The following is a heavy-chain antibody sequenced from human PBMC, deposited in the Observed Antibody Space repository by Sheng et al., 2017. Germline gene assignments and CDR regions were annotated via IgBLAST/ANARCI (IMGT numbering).Heavy chain of an antibody. CDR2: MHYNGVT. V-gene: IGHV4-31*11. Sequence: QLQLQESGPGLVKPSQTLSLTCAVSGGSISSGDYFWNWIRQHPEKGLEWIGYMHYNGVTNFNPSLRSRVTISLDTSKNQFSLKMTSVTDADTATYYCTTSLIEWLVRWSDPWGQGTLVTVSS. D-gene: IGHD6-19*01. CDR1: GGSISSGDYF. CDR3: TTSLIEWLVRWSDP. J-gene: IGHJ5*02.